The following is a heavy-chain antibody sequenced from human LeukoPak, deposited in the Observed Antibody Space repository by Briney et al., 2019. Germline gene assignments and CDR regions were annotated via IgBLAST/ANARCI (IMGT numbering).Heavy chain of an antibody. Sequence: ASVKVSCKASGGTFRSYAISRVRQAPGQGLEWMGRIIPIFGTANYAQKFQGRVTITTDESTSTAYMELSSLRSEDTAVYYCARDSGYCGGDCYHYYYYYMDVWGKGTTVTVSS. CDR3: ARDSGYCGGDCYHYYYYYMDV. D-gene: IGHD2-21*02. CDR2: IIPIFGTA. CDR1: GGTFRSYA. J-gene: IGHJ6*03. V-gene: IGHV1-69*05.